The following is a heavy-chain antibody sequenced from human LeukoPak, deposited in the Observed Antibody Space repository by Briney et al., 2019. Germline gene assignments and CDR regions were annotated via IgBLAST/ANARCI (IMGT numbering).Heavy chain of an antibody. D-gene: IGHD6-19*01. Sequence: PGGSLRLSCAASGFTFSSYEMNWVRQAPGKGLEWVSHISSSGSIIYYADSVKGRFTISRDNAKNSLYLQMNSLRAEDTAVYYCARGQYSSGWYEEDDYYYGMDVWGKGTTVTVSS. V-gene: IGHV3-48*03. CDR3: ARGQYSSGWYEEDDYYYGMDV. J-gene: IGHJ6*04. CDR2: ISSSGSII. CDR1: GFTFSSYE.